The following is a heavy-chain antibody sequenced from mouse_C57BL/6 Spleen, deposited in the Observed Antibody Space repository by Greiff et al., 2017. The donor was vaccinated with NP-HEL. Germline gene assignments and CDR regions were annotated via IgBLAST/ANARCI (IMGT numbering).Heavy chain of an antibody. CDR1: GIAFSRYW. V-gene: IGHV4-1*01. Sequence: EVKVIESGGGLVQPGGSLKLSCAASGIAFSRYWMSWVRRAPGKGLEWIGEINPDSSTTNYAQSLKDKFTISRDNAKNTLYLQMSKVRSEDTALYYCARPRITTVVDWYFDVWGTGTTVTVSS. J-gene: IGHJ1*03. CDR3: ARPRITTVVDWYFDV. D-gene: IGHD1-1*01. CDR2: INPDSSTT.